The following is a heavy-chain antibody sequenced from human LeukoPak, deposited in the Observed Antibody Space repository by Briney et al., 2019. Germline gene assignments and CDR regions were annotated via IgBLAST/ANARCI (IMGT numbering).Heavy chain of an antibody. CDR3: ATARRLEGYCSSITCLVPYNWLDP. CDR1: GYTFTSHY. Sequence: ASVKVSCKASGYTFTSHYMHWVRQAPGQGLEWMGIINPSGGSTSYAQKFQGRVTMTRDTSTSTVYMELRSPRSEDTAVYYCATARRLEGYCSSITCLVPYNWLDPWGQGTLVTVSS. V-gene: IGHV1-46*01. D-gene: IGHD2-2*01. CDR2: INPSGGST. J-gene: IGHJ5*02.